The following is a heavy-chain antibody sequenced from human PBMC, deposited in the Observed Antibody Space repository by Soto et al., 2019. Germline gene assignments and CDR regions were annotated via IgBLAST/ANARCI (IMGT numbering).Heavy chain of an antibody. Sequence: QVQLQESGPGLVKPSETLSLTCTVSGGSVSSGSYYWSWIRQPPGKGLEWIGYIYYSGSTNYNPSRKSRVTISVDTSKNQFSLKLSSVTAADTAVYYCARMGYCSGGSGYSSYYYGMDVWGQGTTVTVSS. V-gene: IGHV4-61*01. D-gene: IGHD2-15*01. CDR3: ARMGYCSGGSGYSSYYYGMDV. CDR2: IYYSGST. CDR1: GGSVSSGSYY. J-gene: IGHJ6*02.